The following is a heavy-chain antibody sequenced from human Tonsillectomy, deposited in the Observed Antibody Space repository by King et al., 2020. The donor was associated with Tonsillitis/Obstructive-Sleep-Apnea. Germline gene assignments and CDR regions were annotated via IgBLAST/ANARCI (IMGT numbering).Heavy chain of an antibody. CDR1: GFTFSSYG. CDR2: ISYDGSNK. CDR3: AKDRGTMFRGVIIKPFDY. D-gene: IGHD3-10*01. Sequence: VQLVESGGGVVQPGRSLRLSCAASGFTFSSYGMHWVRQAPGKGLEWVAVISYDGSNKYYADSVKGRFTISRDNSKNTLYLQMNSLRAEDTAVYYCAKDRGTMFRGVIIKPFDYWGQGTLVTVSS. V-gene: IGHV3-30*18. J-gene: IGHJ4*02.